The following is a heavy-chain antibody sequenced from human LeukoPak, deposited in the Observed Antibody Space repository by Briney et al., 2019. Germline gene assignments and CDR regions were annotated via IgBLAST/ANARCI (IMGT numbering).Heavy chain of an antibody. Sequence: PGGSLRLSCAASGFTFSSYAMHWVRQAPGKGLEWVAVISYDGSNKYYADSVKGRFTISRDNSKNSLYLQMNSLRAEDTAVYYCAREGMIVVVLDYWGQGTLVTVSS. CDR1: GFTFSSYA. CDR2: ISYDGSNK. D-gene: IGHD3-22*01. CDR3: AREGMIVVVLDY. J-gene: IGHJ4*02. V-gene: IGHV3-30*04.